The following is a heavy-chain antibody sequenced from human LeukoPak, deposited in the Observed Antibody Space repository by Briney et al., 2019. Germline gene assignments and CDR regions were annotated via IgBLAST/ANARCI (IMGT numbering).Heavy chain of an antibody. CDR3: ATHSNHYYYYYGMDV. V-gene: IGHV1-24*01. J-gene: IGHJ6*02. D-gene: IGHD4-11*01. Sequence: ASVKVSCKVSGYTLTELSMHWVRQAPGKGLEWMGGFDPEDGETIYARKFQGRVTMTEDTSTDTAYMELSSLRSEDTAVYYCATHSNHYYYYYGMDVWGQGTTVTVSS. CDR1: GYTLTELS. CDR2: FDPEDGET.